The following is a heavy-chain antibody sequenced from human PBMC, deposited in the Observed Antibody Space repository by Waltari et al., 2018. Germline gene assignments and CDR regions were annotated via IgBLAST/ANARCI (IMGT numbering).Heavy chain of an antibody. CDR2: TYYRSKWFY. Sequence: VQLQQSGPGLVKPSQTLSLTCAIPGDSAPSPDAPWDWVRQSPSRGLEWLGRTYYRSKWFYDYALSVRSRISINPDTTKNQVSLQLKSVTPEDTAVYYCARDLTEGKGNWFDPWGQGTQVTVSS. CDR1: GDSAPSPDAP. V-gene: IGHV6-1*01. J-gene: IGHJ5*02. CDR3: ARDLTEGKGNWFDP. D-gene: IGHD3-10*01.